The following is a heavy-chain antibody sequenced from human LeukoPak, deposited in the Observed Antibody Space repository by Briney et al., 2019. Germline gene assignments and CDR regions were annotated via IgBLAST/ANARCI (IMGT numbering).Heavy chain of an antibody. Sequence: ASVKVSCKASGYTFTNYDIHWVRQDTGQGLEWMGWMNPNSGNTGYAQKFQGRDTITRNTSISTAYMELSSLRSEDTAVYYCARGLAYYGSGSFFDYWGPGTLVTVSS. V-gene: IGHV1-8*03. CDR1: GYTFTNYD. J-gene: IGHJ4*02. CDR2: MNPNSGNT. CDR3: ARGLAYYGSGSFFDY. D-gene: IGHD3-10*01.